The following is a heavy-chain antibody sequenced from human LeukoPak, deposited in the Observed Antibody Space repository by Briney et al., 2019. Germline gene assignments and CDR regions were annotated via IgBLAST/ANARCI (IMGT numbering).Heavy chain of an antibody. CDR2: INPNSGGT. CDR1: GYTFTGYY. CDR3: ARDSADSSGPPRFDY. Sequence: ASVKVSCKASGYTFTGYYMHWVRQAPGQGLEWMGWINPNSGGTNYAQKFQGRVTMTRDTSISTAYMELSRLRSDDTAVYYCARDSADSSGPPRFDYWGQGTLVTVSS. V-gene: IGHV1-2*02. D-gene: IGHD6-19*01. J-gene: IGHJ4*02.